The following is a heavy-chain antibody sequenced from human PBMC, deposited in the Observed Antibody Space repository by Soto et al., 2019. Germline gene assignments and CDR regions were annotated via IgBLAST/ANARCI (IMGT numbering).Heavy chain of an antibody. CDR3: ASMGYHYGSGSYPLDY. CDR2: MYNSGST. D-gene: IGHD3-10*01. Sequence: QVQLQESGPGLVKPSETLSLTCTVSGGSISSYYWTWIRQPPGKGLEWIGFMYNSGSTHYNPSLNSRVTISLDTSQNKFSMNVRSVTAADTAVYYCASMGYHYGSGSYPLDYWGQGTLVTVSS. CDR1: GGSISSYY. V-gene: IGHV4-59*08. J-gene: IGHJ4*02.